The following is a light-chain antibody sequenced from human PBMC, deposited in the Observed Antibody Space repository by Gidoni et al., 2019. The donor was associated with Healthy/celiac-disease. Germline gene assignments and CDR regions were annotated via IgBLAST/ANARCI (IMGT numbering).Light chain of an antibody. CDR1: SSDVGSYNR. Sequence: QSALPQPASASGSPGRSITISCTGTSSDVGSYNRVSWYQQHPGKAPKLMIYEGSKRPPGVSNRFSGSKSGNTASLTISGLQAEDEADYYCCSYAGSSTYVVFGGGTKLTVL. J-gene: IGLJ2*01. V-gene: IGLV2-23*01. CDR2: EGS. CDR3: CSYAGSSTYVV.